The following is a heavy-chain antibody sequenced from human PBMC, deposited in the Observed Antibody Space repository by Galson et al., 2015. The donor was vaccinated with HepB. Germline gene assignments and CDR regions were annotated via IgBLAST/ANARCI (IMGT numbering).Heavy chain of an antibody. CDR2: INPNSGGT. CDR3: AKAPRRGVTPGDY. V-gene: IGHV1-2*06. Sequence: SVKVSCKASGYTFTDYYMHWVRQAPGQGLEWMGRINPNSGGTNYAQKFQGRVTMTRDTSISTAYMELSRLRSDDTAVYYCAKAPRRGVTPGDYWGQGTLVTVSS. CDR1: GYTFTDYY. D-gene: IGHD4-23*01. J-gene: IGHJ4*02.